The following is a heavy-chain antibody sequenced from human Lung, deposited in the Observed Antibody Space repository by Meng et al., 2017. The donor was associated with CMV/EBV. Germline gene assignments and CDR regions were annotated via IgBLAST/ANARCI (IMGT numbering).Heavy chain of an antibody. CDR1: GGSINNYY. J-gene: IGHJ4*02. Sequence: SXTXSLXXTVSGGSINNYYWTWIRQPPGMRLEWIGYISYSGSTKYNPSLKSRVTISVDTSKNHFSLKLSSVTAADTAVYYCARGSLSVVDPDHYFDYWGQGTXVTVAS. D-gene: IGHD2-15*01. CDR3: ARGSLSVVDPDHYFDY. CDR2: ISYSGST. V-gene: IGHV4-59*01.